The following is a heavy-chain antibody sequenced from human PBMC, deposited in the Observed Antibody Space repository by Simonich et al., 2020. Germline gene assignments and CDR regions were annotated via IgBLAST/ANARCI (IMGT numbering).Heavy chain of an antibody. CDR1: GYTFTSYG. CDR3: ARASRGTWWYYYFDY. Sequence: QVQLLQSGAEVKKPGASVKVSCKASGYTFTSYGIRWVRQAPGQGLEWMGWTMSNQGNTNYAQKHQCRVTMTTSTSTSTAYMELRSLRSDDTAVYYCARASRGTWWYYYFDYWGQGTLVTVSS. CDR2: TMSNQGNT. V-gene: IGHV1-18*01. D-gene: IGHD2-15*01. J-gene: IGHJ4*02.